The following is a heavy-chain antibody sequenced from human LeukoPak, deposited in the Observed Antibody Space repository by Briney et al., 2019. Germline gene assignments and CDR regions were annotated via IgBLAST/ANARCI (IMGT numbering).Heavy chain of an antibody. J-gene: IGHJ4*02. CDR1: GFTVSSNY. Sequence: GGSLRLSCAASGFTVSSNYMSWVRQAPGKGLEWVSVIYSGGSTYYADSVKGRFTTSRHNSKNTLYLQMNSLRAEDTAVYYCVYNYDSSGYYLDYWGQGTLVTVSS. CDR2: IYSGGST. V-gene: IGHV3-53*04. CDR3: VYNYDSSGYYLDY. D-gene: IGHD3-22*01.